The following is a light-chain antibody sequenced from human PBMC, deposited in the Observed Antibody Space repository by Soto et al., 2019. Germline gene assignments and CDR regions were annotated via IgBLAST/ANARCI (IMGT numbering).Light chain of an antibody. CDR2: EVS. V-gene: IGLV2-14*03. J-gene: IGLJ1*01. CDR3: NSYTSSSTRV. Sequence: QSALTQPASVSGSPGQSITISCTGTSSDVGAYDYVSWYQQHPDKAPKLMIYEVSNRPSGVSNRFSGSKSVNTATLTISGLQAVDEADYYCNSYTSSSTRVFGTGTEVTVL. CDR1: SSDVGAYDY.